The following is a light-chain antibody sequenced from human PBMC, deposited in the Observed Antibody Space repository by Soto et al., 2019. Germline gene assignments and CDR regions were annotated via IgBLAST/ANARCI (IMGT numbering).Light chain of an antibody. CDR1: QTVSRN. Sequence: EIVMTQSPATLSVSPGERATLSCRSSQTVSRNLAWYQHKPGQAPRLLFYGASTRATGIPARFSGSGSGTEFTLTISSLQSEDFAVYYCQHYYNWPRTFGQGTKVDI. V-gene: IGKV3-15*01. CDR3: QHYYNWPRT. J-gene: IGKJ1*01. CDR2: GAS.